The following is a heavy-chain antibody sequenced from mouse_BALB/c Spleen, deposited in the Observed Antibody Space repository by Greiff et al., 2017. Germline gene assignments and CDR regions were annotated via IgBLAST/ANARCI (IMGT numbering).Heavy chain of an antibody. Sequence: DVHLVESGGGLVQPGGSRKLSCAASGFTFSSFGMHWVRQAPEKGLEWVAYISSGSSTIYYADTVKGRFTISRDNPKNTLFLQMTSLRSEDTAMYYCARSDYGRLFDYWGQGTTLTVSS. CDR3: ARSDYGRLFDY. J-gene: IGHJ2*01. D-gene: IGHD1-1*01. CDR1: GFTFSSFG. V-gene: IGHV5-17*02. CDR2: ISSGSSTI.